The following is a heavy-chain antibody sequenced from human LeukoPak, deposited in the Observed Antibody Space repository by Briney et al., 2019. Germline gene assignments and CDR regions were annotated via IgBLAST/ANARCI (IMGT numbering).Heavy chain of an antibody. D-gene: IGHD6-19*01. CDR3: ARRRQAPYSSGWTEPWGFDY. J-gene: IGHJ4*02. V-gene: IGHV4-34*01. CDR1: GGSFSGYY. CDR2: INHSGST. Sequence: PSETLSLTCAVYGGSFSGYYWSWIRQPPGKGLEWIGEINHSGSTNYNPSLKSRVTISVDTSKNQFSLKLSPVTAADTAVYYCARRRQAPYSSGWTEPWGFDYWGQGTLVTVSS.